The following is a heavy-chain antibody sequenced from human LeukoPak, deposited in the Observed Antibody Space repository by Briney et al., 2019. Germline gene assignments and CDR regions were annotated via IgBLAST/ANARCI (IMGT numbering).Heavy chain of an antibody. CDR3: ARGWENGGNWFDP. CDR2: ITSSSTYI. Sequence: GGSLRLSCAASGFTFSSYAMSWVRQAPGKGLEWVSSITSSSTYIYYADSVKGRFTISRDNAKNSLYLQMNSLRSEDTAVYYCARGWENGGNWFDPWGQGTLVTVSS. J-gene: IGHJ5*02. D-gene: IGHD4-23*01. CDR1: GFTFSSYA. V-gene: IGHV3-21*04.